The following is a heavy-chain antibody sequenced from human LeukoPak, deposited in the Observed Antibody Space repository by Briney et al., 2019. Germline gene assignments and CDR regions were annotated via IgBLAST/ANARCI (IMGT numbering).Heavy chain of an antibody. CDR3: AKDGSCSFDD. V-gene: IGHV3-30*02. D-gene: IGHD2-15*01. J-gene: IGHJ4*02. CDR2: IAHHGSNK. CDR1: GFTFSRNA. Sequence: PGGSLRLSCAASGFTFSRNAIHWVRQGPGKGLEWVSYIAHHGSNKYYADSVKGRFTISRDNSKRTLYLQMNSLRADDSAGYYYAKDGSCSFDDWGQGTLVTVSS.